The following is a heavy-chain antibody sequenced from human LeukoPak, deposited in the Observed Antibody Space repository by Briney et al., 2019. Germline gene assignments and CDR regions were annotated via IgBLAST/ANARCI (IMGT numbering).Heavy chain of an antibody. J-gene: IGHJ3*02. D-gene: IGHD3-22*01. CDR2: ISSSSSYI. CDR3: AREYYYDSSGQGAFDI. Sequence: GGSLRLSCAASGFTFSSYSMNWVRQAPGKGLEWVSSISSSSSYIYYADSVKGRFTISRDNAKNSLYLQMNSLRAEDTAVYYCAREYYYDSSGQGAFDIWGQGTMVTVSS. CDR1: GFTFSSYS. V-gene: IGHV3-21*01.